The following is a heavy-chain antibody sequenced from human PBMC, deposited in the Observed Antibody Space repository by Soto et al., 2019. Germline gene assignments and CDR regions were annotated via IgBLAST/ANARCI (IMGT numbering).Heavy chain of an antibody. CDR1: GYSFTSYW. CDR3: ARLRIAVAGIYYYYGMDV. D-gene: IGHD6-19*01. CDR2: IDPSECYT. V-gene: IGHV5-10-1*01. Sequence: PGASLKISCKGSGYSFTSYWISCVSQMPGKGLEWMVRIDPSECYTNYSPSFQGHVTISADKSISTAYLQWSSLKASDTAMYYCARLRIAVAGIYYYYGMDVWGQGTTVTVSS. J-gene: IGHJ6*02.